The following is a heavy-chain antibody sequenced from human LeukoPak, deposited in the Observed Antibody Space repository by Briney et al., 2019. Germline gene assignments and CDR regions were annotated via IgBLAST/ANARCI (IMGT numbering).Heavy chain of an antibody. CDR2: ISWNSGSI. CDR1: GFTFDDYA. Sequence: PGGSLRLSCAASGFTFDDYAMHWVRQAPGKGLEWVSGISWNSGSIGYADSVKGRFTISRDNAKNSLYLQMNSLRAEDAAVYYYARAVTLGYWGQGTLVTVSS. J-gene: IGHJ4*02. V-gene: IGHV3-9*01. D-gene: IGHD3-16*01. CDR3: ARAVTLGY.